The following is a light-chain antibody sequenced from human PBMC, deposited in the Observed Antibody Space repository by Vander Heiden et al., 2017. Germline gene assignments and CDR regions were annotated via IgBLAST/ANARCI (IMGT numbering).Light chain of an antibody. V-gene: IGKV2-28*01. Sequence: DIVMTQSPLSLPVTPGEPASISCRSSQSLLHSNGYNYLDWYLQKPGQSPQLLIYLGSNRASRVPDRFSGSGSGTDFTLRISRVEAEDVGVYYCRQALQTPYTFGQGTKMEIK. CDR3: RQALQTPYT. CDR2: LGS. J-gene: IGKJ2*01. CDR1: QSLLHSNGYNY.